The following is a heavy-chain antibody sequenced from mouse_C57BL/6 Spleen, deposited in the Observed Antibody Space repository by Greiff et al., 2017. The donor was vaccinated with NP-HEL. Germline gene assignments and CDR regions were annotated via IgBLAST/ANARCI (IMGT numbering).Heavy chain of an antibody. CDR2: IDPETGGT. CDR1: GYTFTDYE. Sequence: VQLQQSGAELVRPGASVTLSCKASGYTFTDYEMHWVKQTPVHGLEWIGAIDPETGGTAYNQKFKGKAILTADKSSSTAYMELRSLTSKASAVYYCTRNYGSRDFDYWGQGTTLTVSS. CDR3: TRNYGSRDFDY. J-gene: IGHJ2*01. D-gene: IGHD1-1*01. V-gene: IGHV1-15*01.